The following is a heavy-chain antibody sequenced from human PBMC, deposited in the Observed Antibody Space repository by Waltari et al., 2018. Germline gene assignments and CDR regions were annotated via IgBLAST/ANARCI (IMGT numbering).Heavy chain of an antibody. CDR1: GFTFSSYA. CDR2: IRGSGGST. Sequence: EVQLLESGGGLVQPGGSLRLSCAASGFTFSSYAMSWVRQAPGKGVRGVAGIRGSGGSTDYADAGKGRLTISRDNSKNTLYLQMNSLRAEDTAVYYCAKGGSPLQDYFDYWGQGTLVTVSS. D-gene: IGHD6-25*01. J-gene: IGHJ4*02. V-gene: IGHV3-23*01. CDR3: AKGGSPLQDYFDY.